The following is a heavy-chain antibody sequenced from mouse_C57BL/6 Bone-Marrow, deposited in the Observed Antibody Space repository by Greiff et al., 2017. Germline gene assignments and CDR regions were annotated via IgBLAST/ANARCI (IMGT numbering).Heavy chain of an antibody. CDR3: ASHDLTPHLYFDV. CDR2: ISNGGGST. V-gene: IGHV5-12*01. Sequence: EVKLMESGGGLVQPGGSLKLSCAASGFTFSDYYMYWVRQTPEKRLEWVAYISNGGGSTYYPDTVKGRFTISRDNAKNTLYLQMSRLKSEDTAMYYCASHDLTPHLYFDVWGTGTTVTVSS. CDR1: GFTFSDYY. J-gene: IGHJ1*03.